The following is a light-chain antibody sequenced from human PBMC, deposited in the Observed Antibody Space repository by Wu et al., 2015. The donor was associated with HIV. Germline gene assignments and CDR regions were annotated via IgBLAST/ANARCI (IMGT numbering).Light chain of an antibody. CDR1: QSLSSN. CDR2: SAS. J-gene: IGKJ1*01. V-gene: IGKV3-15*01. Sequence: EIVMTQSPGTLSVSPGERATLSCRASQSLSSNLAWYQQKPGQAPRLLIYSASTRATGFPARFSGSGSGTEFTLTINSLQSEDIAVYYCHQYNKWPWTFGQGTKVEIK. CDR3: HQYNKWPWT.